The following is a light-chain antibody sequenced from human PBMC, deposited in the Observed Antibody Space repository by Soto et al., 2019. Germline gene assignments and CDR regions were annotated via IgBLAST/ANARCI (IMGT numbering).Light chain of an antibody. V-gene: IGKV3-15*01. Sequence: EIVMTQSPVSLSVSPGERATLSCRASQTIASNVAWYQQKPGQAPRLLIHGASTRATGVPAGFSGSGSGTEFTLTISSLQSEDFAVYYCQQYHNWPPQYTFGQGTKLQMK. CDR1: QTIASN. J-gene: IGKJ2*01. CDR2: GAS. CDR3: QQYHNWPPQYT.